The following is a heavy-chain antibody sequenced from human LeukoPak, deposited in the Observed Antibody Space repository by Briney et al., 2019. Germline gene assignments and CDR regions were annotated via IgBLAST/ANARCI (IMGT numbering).Heavy chain of an antibody. V-gene: IGHV4-59*01. CDR1: GGSISSYY. CDR3: ARGGYGDYVFDY. Sequence: AETLTLTCTVSGGSISSYYWSWIRQSPGKGLEWIGYIYYSGSTNYNPSLKSRVTISVDTSKNQFSLKLSSVTAADTAVYYCARGGYGDYVFDYWGQGTLATVSS. D-gene: IGHD4-17*01. CDR2: IYYSGST. J-gene: IGHJ4*02.